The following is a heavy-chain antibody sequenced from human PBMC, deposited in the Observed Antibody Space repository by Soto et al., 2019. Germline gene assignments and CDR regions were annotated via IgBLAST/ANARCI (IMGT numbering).Heavy chain of an antibody. V-gene: IGHV3-74*01. CDR2: INSDGSST. CDR1: GFSFSSYC. D-gene: IGHD6-13*01. Sequence: EVQLVESGGGLVQPGGSLRLSCAASGFSFSSYCMHWVRQAPGKGLVWVSHINSDGSSTNYADSVKGRFTISRDNAKNTLYLQMNSLRAEDTAVYFCADPFAAFDMWGQGTVVTVSS. CDR3: ADPFAAFDM. J-gene: IGHJ3*02.